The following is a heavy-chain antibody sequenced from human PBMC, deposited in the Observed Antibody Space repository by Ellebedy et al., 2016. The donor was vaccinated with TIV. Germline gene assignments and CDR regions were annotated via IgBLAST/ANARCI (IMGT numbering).Heavy chain of an antibody. D-gene: IGHD4-17*01. V-gene: IGHV3-7*01. J-gene: IGHJ4*02. Sequence: PGGSLRLSCAASGFTFSSYWMSWVRQAPGKGLEWVANIKQDGSEKYYVDSVKGRFTISRDNAKNSLYLQMNSLRAEDTAVYYCARIGPSTGEDGFDYWGQGTLVTVSS. CDR2: IKQDGSEK. CDR1: GFTFSSYW. CDR3: ARIGPSTGEDGFDY.